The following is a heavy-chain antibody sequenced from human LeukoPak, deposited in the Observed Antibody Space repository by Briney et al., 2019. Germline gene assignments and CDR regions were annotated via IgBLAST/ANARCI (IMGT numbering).Heavy chain of an antibody. CDR2: ISSSGSTI. CDR3: AKGPSTWEY. J-gene: IGHJ4*02. CDR1: GFTFSSYE. Sequence: PGGSLRLSCAASGFTFSSYEMNWVRQAPGKGLEWVSYISSSGSTISYADSVKGRFTISRDNFKNTLYLEMNSLKGEDTAMYYCAKGPSTWEYWGQGTLVTVSS. V-gene: IGHV3-48*03. D-gene: IGHD1-26*01.